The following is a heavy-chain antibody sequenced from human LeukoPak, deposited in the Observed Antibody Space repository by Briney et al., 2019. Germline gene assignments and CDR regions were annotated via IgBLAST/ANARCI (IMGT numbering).Heavy chain of an antibody. CDR1: GGFISSYY. V-gene: IGHV4-4*09. CDR3: ARLAGVVPAATQFDY. D-gene: IGHD2-2*01. CDR2: IYTSGST. J-gene: IGHJ4*02. Sequence: PSETLSLTCTVSGGFISSYYWSWIRQPPGKRLEWIGYIYTSGSTNYNPSLKSRVTISVDTSKNQFSLKLSSVTAADTAVYYCARLAGVVPAATQFDYWGQGTLVTVSS.